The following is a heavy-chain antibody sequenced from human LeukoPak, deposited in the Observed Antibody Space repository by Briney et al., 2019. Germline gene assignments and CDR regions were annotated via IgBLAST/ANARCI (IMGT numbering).Heavy chain of an antibody. CDR3: ARSLTMIVINALDY. J-gene: IGHJ4*02. D-gene: IGHD3-22*01. Sequence: ASVKVSCKASGYTFTSYGISWVRQAPGQGLEWMGWISAYNGNTNYAQKLQGRVTMTTDTSTSTAYMELRSLRSDDTAVYYCARSLTMIVINALDYWGQGTLVTVSS. V-gene: IGHV1-18*01. CDR2: ISAYNGNT. CDR1: GYTFTSYG.